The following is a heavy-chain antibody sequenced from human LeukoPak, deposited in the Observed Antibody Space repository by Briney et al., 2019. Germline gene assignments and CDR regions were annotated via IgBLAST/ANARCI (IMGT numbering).Heavy chain of an antibody. Sequence: GGSLRLSCAASGFTFSSYAMSWVRQAPGKGLEWVSAISGSGGSTYYADSVKGRFTTSRDNSKNTLYLQMNSLRAEDTAVYYCAKPYYYDSSGYSRFDYWGQGTLVTVSS. CDR2: ISGSGGST. V-gene: IGHV3-23*01. J-gene: IGHJ4*02. CDR3: AKPYYYDSSGYSRFDY. CDR1: GFTFSSYA. D-gene: IGHD3-22*01.